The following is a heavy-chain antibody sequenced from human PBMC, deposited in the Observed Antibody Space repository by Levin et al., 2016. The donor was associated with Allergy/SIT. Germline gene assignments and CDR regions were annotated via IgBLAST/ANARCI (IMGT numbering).Heavy chain of an antibody. D-gene: IGHD1-26*01. CDR2: ISAYNGNT. V-gene: IGHV1-18*01. CDR3: ARKGWGAVGGFDP. Sequence: WVRQAPGQGLEWMGWISAYNGNTNYAQKLQGRVTMTTDTSTSTACMELRSLRSDDTAVYYCARKGWGAVGGFDPWGQGTLVTVSS. J-gene: IGHJ5*02.